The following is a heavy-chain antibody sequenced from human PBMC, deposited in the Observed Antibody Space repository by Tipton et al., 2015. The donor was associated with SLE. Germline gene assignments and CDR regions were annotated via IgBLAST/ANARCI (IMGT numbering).Heavy chain of an antibody. Sequence: TLSLTCTVSGGSISSYYWSWIRQPAGKGMEWIGRIYTSGSTNYNPSLKSRVTMSVDTSKNQFSLKLSSVTAADTAVYYCARHYDSSGYINYWGQGTLVTVSS. CDR1: GGSISSYY. CDR2: IYTSGST. J-gene: IGHJ4*02. D-gene: IGHD3-22*01. CDR3: ARHYDSSGYINY. V-gene: IGHV4-4*07.